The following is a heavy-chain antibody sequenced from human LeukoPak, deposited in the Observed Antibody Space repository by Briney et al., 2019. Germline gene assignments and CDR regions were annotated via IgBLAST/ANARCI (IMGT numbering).Heavy chain of an antibody. CDR3: ARDKAVTTELTQYFHH. V-gene: IGHV1-18*01. CDR2: ISGYNGYT. CDR1: GYTFTNYG. Sequence: GASVKVSCKASGYTFTNYGVSWVRPAPGQGLEWMGWISGYNGYTNYAQKFQFRVTMTTDTSTSTAYMELRSLTSDDTAVYYCARDKAVTTELTQYFHHWGQGTLVTVSS. J-gene: IGHJ1*01. D-gene: IGHD4-11*01.